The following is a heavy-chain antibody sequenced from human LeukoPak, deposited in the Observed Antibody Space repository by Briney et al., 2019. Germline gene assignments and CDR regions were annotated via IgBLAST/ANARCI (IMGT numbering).Heavy chain of an antibody. Sequence: SETLFLTCTVSGGSISSYYWSWIRQPAGKGLEWIGRIYTSGSTNYNPSLKSRVTMSVDTSKNQFSLKLSSVTAADTAVYYCARNMVRGVIAPRGWFDPWGQGTLVTVSS. V-gene: IGHV4-4*07. CDR1: GGSISSYY. CDR2: IYTSGST. CDR3: ARNMVRGVIAPRGWFDP. J-gene: IGHJ5*02. D-gene: IGHD3-10*01.